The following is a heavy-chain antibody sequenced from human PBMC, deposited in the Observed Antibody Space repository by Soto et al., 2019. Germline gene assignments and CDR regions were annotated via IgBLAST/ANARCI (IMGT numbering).Heavy chain of an antibody. CDR3: ARGLGYCSGGSCYRMDGPYYYYYYGMDV. J-gene: IGHJ6*02. Sequence: GGSLRLSCAASGFTFSSYAMHWVRQAPGKGLEWVAVISYDGSNKYYADSVKGRFTISRDNSKNTLYLQMNSLRAEDTAVYYCARGLGYCSGGSCYRMDGPYYYYYYGMDVWGQGTTVTV. CDR1: GFTFSSYA. D-gene: IGHD2-15*01. V-gene: IGHV3-30-3*01. CDR2: ISYDGSNK.